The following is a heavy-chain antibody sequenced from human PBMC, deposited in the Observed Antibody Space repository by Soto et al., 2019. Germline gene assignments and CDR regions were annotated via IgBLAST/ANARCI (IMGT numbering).Heavy chain of an antibody. V-gene: IGHV1-69*08. CDR2: IIPILGIA. CDR3: ARERLPPARGGHY. J-gene: IGHJ4*02. D-gene: IGHD2-15*01. Sequence: QVQLVQSGAEVKKPGSSVKVSCKASGGTFSSYTISWVRQAPGQGLEWMGRIIPILGIANYAQKFQGRVTITADKSTRTAYMELSSLRSEDTAVYYCARERLPPARGGHYWGQGTLVTVSS. CDR1: GGTFSSYT.